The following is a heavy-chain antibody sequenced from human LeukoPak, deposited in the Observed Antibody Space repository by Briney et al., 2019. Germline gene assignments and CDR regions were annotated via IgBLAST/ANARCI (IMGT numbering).Heavy chain of an antibody. CDR2: ISGSGGST. V-gene: IGHV3-23*01. J-gene: IGHJ3*02. Sequence: PGGSLRLSCAASGFTFSSYAMSWVRQAPGKGLEWVSAISGSGGSTYYADSVKGRFTISRDNSKNTLYLQMNSLRAEDTAVYYCAKDVPLYYYDSSGYYSGDAFDIWGQGTMVTVS. CDR3: AKDVPLYYYDSSGYYSGDAFDI. CDR1: GFTFSSYA. D-gene: IGHD3-22*01.